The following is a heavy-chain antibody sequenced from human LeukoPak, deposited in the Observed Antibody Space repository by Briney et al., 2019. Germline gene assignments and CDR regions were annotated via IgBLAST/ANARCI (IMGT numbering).Heavy chain of an antibody. J-gene: IGHJ4*02. CDR1: GYTFTGYY. V-gene: IGHV1-2*04. CDR3: ARDLAYGSGSYSY. Sequence: GASVKVSCKASGYTFTGYYMHWVRQAPGQGLEWMGWINPNSGGTNYAQKFQGWVTMTRDTSISTAYMELSRLRSDDTAVYYCARDLAYGSGSYSYWGQGTLVTVS. D-gene: IGHD3-10*01. CDR2: INPNSGGT.